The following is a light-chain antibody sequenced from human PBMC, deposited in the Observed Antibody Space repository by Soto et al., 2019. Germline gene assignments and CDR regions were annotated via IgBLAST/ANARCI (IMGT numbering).Light chain of an antibody. Sequence: NVLTQSPGTLSLSPGERATLSCRASQSVSGNYFAWYQQRPGQAPRLLIYLASTRANGIPDRFSGSGSGTAFTLSISRLEPEDSAVYYCHQYGDAPQTFGQGTKLEI. J-gene: IGKJ2*01. CDR2: LAS. V-gene: IGKV3-20*01. CDR1: QSVSGNY. CDR3: HQYGDAPQT.